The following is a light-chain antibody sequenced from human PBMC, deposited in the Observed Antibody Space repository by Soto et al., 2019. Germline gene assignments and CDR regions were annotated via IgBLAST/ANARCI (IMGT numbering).Light chain of an antibody. Sequence: EIVLTQSPGTLSLSPGERATLSCRASQSVIYLAWYQQKPGQAPRLLFYGASNRATGIPGRFSGSGSGTDFTLTISRMEPEDSAVYYCHQYGIVPWTFGQGTKVDNK. V-gene: IGKV3-20*01. J-gene: IGKJ1*01. CDR1: QSVIY. CDR2: GAS. CDR3: HQYGIVPWT.